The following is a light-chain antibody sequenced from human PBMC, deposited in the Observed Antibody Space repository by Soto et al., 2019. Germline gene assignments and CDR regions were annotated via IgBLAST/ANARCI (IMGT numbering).Light chain of an antibody. CDR3: QQYGSSPRT. CDR1: QSIISSY. CDR2: GAS. Sequence: EIVLTQSPGALSLSPGERATLSCGSSQSIISSYLAWYQQKPGQAPRLLIYGASTRATGIPDRFSGSGSGTDFTLTISRLEPEDFAMYYCQQYGSSPRTFGQGTKVEIK. J-gene: IGKJ1*01. V-gene: IGKV3-20*01.